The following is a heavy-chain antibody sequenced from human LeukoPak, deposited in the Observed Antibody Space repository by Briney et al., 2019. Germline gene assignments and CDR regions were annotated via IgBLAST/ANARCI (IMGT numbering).Heavy chain of an antibody. J-gene: IGHJ4*02. D-gene: IGHD1-26*01. CDR1: GGSISSYY. Sequence: SETLSLTCTVSGGSISSYYWSWIRQPPGKGLEWIGYIYYSGSTNYNPSLKSRVTISVDTSKNQFSLKLSSVTAADTAVYYCARAKGSKFDYWGQGTLVTVSS. V-gene: IGHV4-59*01. CDR3: ARAKGSKFDY. CDR2: IYYSGST.